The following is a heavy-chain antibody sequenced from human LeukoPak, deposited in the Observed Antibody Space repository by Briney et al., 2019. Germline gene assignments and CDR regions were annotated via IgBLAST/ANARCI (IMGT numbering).Heavy chain of an antibody. CDR3: VCDRGNFDSFDF. D-gene: IGHD1-7*01. V-gene: IGHV5-51*01. J-gene: IGHJ4*02. CDR1: GYKLTNNW. Sequence: GESLKISCKISGYKLTNNWIGWVRQVPGKGLEWMGLIYPGYSDTRYSPSFHGQVTISADKSISTAYLQWSSLKASDTAVYYCVCDRGNFDSFDFWGQGTLVTVSS. CDR2: IYPGYSDT.